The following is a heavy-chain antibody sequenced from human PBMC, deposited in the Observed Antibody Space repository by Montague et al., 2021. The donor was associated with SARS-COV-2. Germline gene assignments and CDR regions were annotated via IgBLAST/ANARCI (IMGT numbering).Heavy chain of an antibody. D-gene: IGHD3-16*01. J-gene: IGHJ2*01. CDR1: GGSISGHY. CDR3: AREFRIELWQTNWHFGF. CDR2: FDHSGGT. V-gene: IGHV4-59*11. Sequence: SETLSLTCSVSGGSISGHYWSWIRQPPGEGLEWIGNFDHSGGTNYNPSLKSRATISVDTSKNQFSLRLHSVTAADTAVYYCAREFRIELWQTNWHFGFWGRGTLVTVSS.